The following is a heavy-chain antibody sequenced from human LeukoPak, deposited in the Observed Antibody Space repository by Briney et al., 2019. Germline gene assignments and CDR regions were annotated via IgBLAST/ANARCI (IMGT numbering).Heavy chain of an antibody. D-gene: IGHD3-22*01. CDR2: IYYSGST. CDR3: ARALYDSSGYYSYYFDY. J-gene: IGHJ4*02. V-gene: IGHV4-59*01. Sequence: PSETLSLTCTVSGGSISSYYWSWIRQPPGKGLEWIGYIYYSGSTNYNPSLKSRVTISVDTSKNQFSLKLSSVTAADTAVYYSARALYDSSGYYSYYFDYWGQGTLVTVSS. CDR1: GGSISSYY.